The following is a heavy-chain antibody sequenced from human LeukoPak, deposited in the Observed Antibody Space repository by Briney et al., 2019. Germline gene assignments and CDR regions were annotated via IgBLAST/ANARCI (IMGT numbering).Heavy chain of an antibody. J-gene: IGHJ5*02. CDR3: ARGVVGWYDP. CDR1: GGSISSGGYY. V-gene: IGHV4-30-2*01. CDR2: IYHSGST. D-gene: IGHD3-22*01. Sequence: PSQTLSLTCTISGGSISSGGYYWSWIRQPPGKGLEWIGYIYHSGSTYYNPSLKSRVTISVDRSKNQFSLKLSSVTAADTAVYYCARGVVGWYDPWGQGTLVTVSS.